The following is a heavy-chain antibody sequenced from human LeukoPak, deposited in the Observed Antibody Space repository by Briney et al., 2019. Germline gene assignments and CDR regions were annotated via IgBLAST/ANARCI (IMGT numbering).Heavy chain of an antibody. CDR2: ISYDGHNE. CDR1: GFTFNNAW. D-gene: IGHD5-12*01. J-gene: IGHJ6*02. V-gene: IGHV3-30*18. CDR3: AKGVGYGGMDV. Sequence: GGSLRLSCVGSGFTFNNAWMNWVRQAPGKGLEWVAVISYDGHNEYYADSVKGRFTISRDNSKNTVLLQMNSLRVEDTAVYYCAKGVGYGGMDVWGQGTTIIVSS.